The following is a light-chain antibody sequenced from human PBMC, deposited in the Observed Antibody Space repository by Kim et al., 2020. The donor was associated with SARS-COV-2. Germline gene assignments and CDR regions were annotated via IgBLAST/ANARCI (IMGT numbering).Light chain of an antibody. CDR2: GAS. V-gene: IGKV3-15*01. CDR3: QQYNNWPYT. CDR1: QSVSSK. J-gene: IGKJ2*01. Sequence: SAAPEESATLTCRASQSVSSKLAWYQQKPGQAPRLLSYGASTRATGIPARFSGSGSGTEFSFTISSLQSEDFAVYYCQQYNNWPYTFGQGTKLEI.